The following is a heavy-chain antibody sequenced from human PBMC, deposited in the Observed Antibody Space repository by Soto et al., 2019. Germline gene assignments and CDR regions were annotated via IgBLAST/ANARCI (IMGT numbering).Heavy chain of an antibody. CDR1: GYSFTSYW. Sequence: GESLKISCKGSGYSFTSYWIGWVRQMPGKGLEWMGIIYPGDSDTRYSPSFQGQVTISADKSISTAYLQWSSLKASDTAMYYWARRGRNSYGPEPYYGMDVWGQGTTVTVSS. J-gene: IGHJ6*02. CDR3: ARRGRNSYGPEPYYGMDV. D-gene: IGHD5-18*01. V-gene: IGHV5-51*01. CDR2: IYPGDSDT.